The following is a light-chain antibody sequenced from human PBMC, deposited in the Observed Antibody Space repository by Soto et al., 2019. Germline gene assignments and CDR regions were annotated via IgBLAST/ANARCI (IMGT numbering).Light chain of an antibody. V-gene: IGKV3-20*01. Sequence: EIVLTQSPGTLSLSPGERATLSCRASQSVSSSYLAWYQQKPGQAPRLLIYGASSRATGIPDRFSGSGSGTDFTLTISRLEPEDCAVYCGQQYCNSPGTFGQGTKVEIK. CDR2: GAS. CDR3: QQYCNSPGT. CDR1: QSVSSSY. J-gene: IGKJ1*01.